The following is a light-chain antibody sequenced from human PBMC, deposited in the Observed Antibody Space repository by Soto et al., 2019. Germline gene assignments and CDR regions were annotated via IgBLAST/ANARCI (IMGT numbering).Light chain of an antibody. CDR1: SYIIGNYY. J-gene: IGLJ1*01. V-gene: IGLV1-51*02. CDR2: END. Sequence: QSVLTQPPSVSAAPGQKVTMSCSGGSYIIGNYYVSWHQQLPGTAPKLLIYENDKRPSGIPDRFSGSKSGTSATLGITGLQTGDEADYYCGTWDSSLSIFVFGTGTKVTVL. CDR3: GTWDSSLSIFV.